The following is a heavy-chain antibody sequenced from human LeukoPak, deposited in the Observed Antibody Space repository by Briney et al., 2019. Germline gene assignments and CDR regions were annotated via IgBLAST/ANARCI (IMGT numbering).Heavy chain of an antibody. J-gene: IGHJ5*02. V-gene: IGHV3-21*01. CDR1: GFTFSSYS. CDR3: AKDRWDCGGDCNANWFDP. CDR2: ISSSSNYI. Sequence: GGSLRLSCAASGFTFSSYSTNWVRQAPGKGLEWVSSISSSSNYIYYADSVKGRFTISRDNAKNSLYLQMNSLRAEDTAVYYCAKDRWDCGGDCNANWFDPWGQGTLVTVSS. D-gene: IGHD2-21*02.